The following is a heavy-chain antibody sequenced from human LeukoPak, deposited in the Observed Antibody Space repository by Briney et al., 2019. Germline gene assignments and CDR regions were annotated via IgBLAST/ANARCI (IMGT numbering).Heavy chain of an antibody. D-gene: IGHD1-26*01. J-gene: IGHJ4*02. CDR1: GFTFDDYA. CDR2: ISWDGGST. Sequence: GGSLRLSCAASGFTFDDYAMHWVRQAPGKGLEWVSLISWDGGSTYYADSVKGRFTISRDNSKNSLYLQMNSLRAEDTALYYCAKDTSYSGSYYDYWGQGTLVTVSS. V-gene: IGHV3-43D*03. CDR3: AKDTSYSGSYYDY.